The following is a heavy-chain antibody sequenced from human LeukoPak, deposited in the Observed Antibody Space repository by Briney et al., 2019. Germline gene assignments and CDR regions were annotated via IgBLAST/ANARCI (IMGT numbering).Heavy chain of an antibody. CDR1: GFTFSSYA. CDR3: ARALDIVVVPAAYYYYGMDV. J-gene: IGHJ6*02. V-gene: IGHV3-30*04. Sequence: GGSLRLSCAASGFTFSSYAMHWVRQAPGKGLEWVAVISYDGSNKYYADSVKGRFTISRDNSKNTLYLQMNSLRAEDTAVYYCARALDIVVVPAAYYYYGMDVWGQGTTVTVSS. D-gene: IGHD2-2*03. CDR2: ISYDGSNK.